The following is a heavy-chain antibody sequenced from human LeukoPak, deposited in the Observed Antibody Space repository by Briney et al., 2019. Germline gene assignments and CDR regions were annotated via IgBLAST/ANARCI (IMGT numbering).Heavy chain of an antibody. V-gene: IGHV1-18*01. Sequence: ASVTVSYMPSVYTVNSYGIRWVWPAPGQGREWMGWISAYNGKTNYAQKLQGRVTMTTDTSTSKSYMALRSLRSYDTAVYYCARADSRRQHIVLMWYADSSFYPWGQGSLVTVSS. CDR1: VYTVNSYG. J-gene: IGHJ5*02. CDR3: ARADSRRQHIVLMWYADSSFYP. CDR2: ISAYNGKT. D-gene: IGHD2-8*01.